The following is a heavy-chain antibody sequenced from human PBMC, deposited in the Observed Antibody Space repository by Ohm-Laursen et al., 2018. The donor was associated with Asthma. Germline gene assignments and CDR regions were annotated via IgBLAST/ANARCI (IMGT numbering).Heavy chain of an antibody. D-gene: IGHD6-19*01. Sequence: GSLRLSCAASGLSFSNAWMSWVRQAPGKGLEWVGRIKSKPDGGTTHYAEPVKGRFTILRDESKNLLYLQMNSLKTEDTAVYYCARDGNSGWPENWFDPWGQGTLVTVSS. CDR3: ARDGNSGWPENWFDP. CDR1: GLSFSNAW. J-gene: IGHJ5*02. V-gene: IGHV3-15*01. CDR2: IKSKPDGGTT.